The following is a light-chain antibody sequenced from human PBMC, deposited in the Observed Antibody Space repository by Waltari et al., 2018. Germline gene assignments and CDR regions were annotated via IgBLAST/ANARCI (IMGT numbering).Light chain of an antibody. V-gene: IGLV3-1*01. CDR1: KLGVKY. CDR2: QDT. Sequence: SFDLTQPPSVSVSPGQTASITCSGDKLGVKYTCWYQQKPGQSPVLVIFQDTKRPSGIPDRFAGSSTGNTATLTISGTQALDAADYYCQAWDINAVVFGGGTKLTVL. CDR3: QAWDINAVV. J-gene: IGLJ2*01.